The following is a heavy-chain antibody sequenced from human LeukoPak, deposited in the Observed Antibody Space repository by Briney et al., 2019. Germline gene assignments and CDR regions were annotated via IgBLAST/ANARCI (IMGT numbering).Heavy chain of an antibody. D-gene: IGHD6-13*01. Sequence: SVNVSCKASGDTFSNYAISWVRQAPGQGLEWMGGIIPILGTAIYAQKFQGRVTITTDDSTSTAYMELSSLRSEDTAVYYCARDSYGYSSSWSVEYYYYMDVWGKGTTVTVSS. CDR1: GDTFSNYA. CDR2: IIPILGTA. J-gene: IGHJ6*03. CDR3: ARDSYGYSSSWSVEYYYYMDV. V-gene: IGHV1-69*05.